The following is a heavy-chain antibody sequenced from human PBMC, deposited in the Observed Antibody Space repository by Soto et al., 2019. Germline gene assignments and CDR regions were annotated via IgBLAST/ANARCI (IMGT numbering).Heavy chain of an antibody. CDR2: TIPLFGTT. D-gene: IGHD3-10*01. J-gene: IGHJ6*02. CDR1: GDTFKNSV. Sequence: QVQLVQSGVEVKKPGSSVRVSCKASGDTFKNSVISWVRQAPGQGLEWMGGTIPLFGTTDYAQKFQGRLTNTTDESTTTAYMEVSRLTSEDTAVYYCVAELDFGKLSVVWGQGTTVIVSS. V-gene: IGHV1-69*01. CDR3: VAELDFGKLSVV.